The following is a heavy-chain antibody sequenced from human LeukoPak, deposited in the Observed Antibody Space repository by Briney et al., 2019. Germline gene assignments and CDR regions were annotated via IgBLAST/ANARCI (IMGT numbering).Heavy chain of an antibody. J-gene: IGHJ4*02. Sequence: HPGGSLRLSSAASGFTFSSYEMNWVRQAPGKGLEWVSYISSSGGTIYYADSVKGRFTISRDNSKNTLYLQMNSLRAEDTAVYYCAKDRRVTDYYFDYWGQGTLVTVSS. CDR3: AKDRRVTDYYFDY. CDR1: GFTFSSYE. V-gene: IGHV3-48*03. CDR2: ISSSGGTI. D-gene: IGHD4-23*01.